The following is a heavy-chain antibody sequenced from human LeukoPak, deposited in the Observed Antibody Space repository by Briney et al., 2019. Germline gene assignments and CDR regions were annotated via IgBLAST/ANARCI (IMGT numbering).Heavy chain of an antibody. CDR1: GYTFTSYD. CDR2: MNPNSGNT. Sequence: ASVKVSCTASGYTFTSYDINWVRQATGQGLELMGWMNPNSGNTGYAQKFQGRVTMTRNTSISTAYMELSSLRSEDTAVYYCARGSRFGELLDYFDYWGQGTMVTVSS. V-gene: IGHV1-8*01. D-gene: IGHD3-10*01. CDR3: ARGSRFGELLDYFDY. J-gene: IGHJ4*02.